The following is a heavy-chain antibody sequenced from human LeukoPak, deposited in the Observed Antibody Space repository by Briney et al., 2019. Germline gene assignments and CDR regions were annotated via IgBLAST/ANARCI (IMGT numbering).Heavy chain of an antibody. CDR1: GYTFTSYD. CDR2: MNPNSGNT. D-gene: IGHD2-15*01. CDR3: AREGYCSGGSCPIYYYYGMDV. V-gene: IGHV1-8*01. J-gene: IGHJ6*02. Sequence: ASVKVSCKASGYTFTSYDINWVRQATGQGLEWMGWMNPNSGNTGYAQKFQGRVTMTRNTSISTAYMELSSLRSEDTAVYYCAREGYCSGGSCPIYYYYGMDVWGQGTQVTISS.